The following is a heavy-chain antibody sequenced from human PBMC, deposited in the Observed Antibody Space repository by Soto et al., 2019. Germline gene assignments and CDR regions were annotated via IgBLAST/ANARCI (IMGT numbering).Heavy chain of an antibody. CDR1: GVTFVAIA. V-gene: IGHV3-30*18. CDR3: AKNGYSSGWYGDY. CDR2: ISYDGNNK. Sequence: GGPLRVWWGALGVTFVAIAMRRVRQAPGKGLEWVAVISYDGNNKYYADSVKGRFTISRDNSKNTLYLQMNSLRAEDTAVYYCAKNGYSSGWYGDYWGQGTLVSVSS. D-gene: IGHD6-19*01. J-gene: IGHJ4*02.